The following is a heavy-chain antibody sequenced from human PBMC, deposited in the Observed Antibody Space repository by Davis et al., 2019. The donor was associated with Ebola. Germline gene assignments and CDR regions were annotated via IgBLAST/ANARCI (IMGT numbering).Heavy chain of an antibody. Sequence: SETLSLTCTVSGGSISSYYWSWIRQPPGKGLEWIGYIYYSGSTNYNPSLKSRVTISVDTSKNQFSLKLSSVTAADTAVYYCARWAGAPALRYFDWLLPEPYGMDVWGQGTTVTVSS. J-gene: IGHJ6*02. CDR1: GGSISSYY. CDR3: ARWAGAPALRYFDWLLPEPYGMDV. D-gene: IGHD3-9*01. V-gene: IGHV4-59*01. CDR2: IYYSGST.